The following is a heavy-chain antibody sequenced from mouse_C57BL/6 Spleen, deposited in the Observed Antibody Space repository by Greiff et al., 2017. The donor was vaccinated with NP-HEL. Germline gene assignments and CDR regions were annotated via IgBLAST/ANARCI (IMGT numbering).Heavy chain of an antibody. Sequence: EVKLVESGEGLVKPGGSLKLSCAASGFTFSSYAMSWVRQTPEKRLEWVAYISSGGDYIYYADTVKGRFTISRDNARNTLYLQMSSLKSEDTAMYYCTRDDYDRYAMDYWGQGTSVTVSS. D-gene: IGHD2-4*01. V-gene: IGHV5-9-1*02. CDR2: ISSGGDYI. CDR1: GFTFSSYA. J-gene: IGHJ4*01. CDR3: TRDDYDRYAMDY.